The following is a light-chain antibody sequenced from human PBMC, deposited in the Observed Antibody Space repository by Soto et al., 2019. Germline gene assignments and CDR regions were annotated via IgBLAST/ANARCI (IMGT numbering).Light chain of an antibody. J-gene: IGLJ3*02. V-gene: IGLV2-14*01. CDR1: SNDIGGFNY. CDR2: EVS. CDR3: SSYTRRSTWV. Sequence: QSALTQPASVSGSPGQSITISCTGTSNDIGGFNYVSWYQQHPGKAPKLIIFEVSNRPSGVSNRFSDYKSGSTAALTISGLQAEDEADFYCSSYTRRSTWVFGGGTKLTVL.